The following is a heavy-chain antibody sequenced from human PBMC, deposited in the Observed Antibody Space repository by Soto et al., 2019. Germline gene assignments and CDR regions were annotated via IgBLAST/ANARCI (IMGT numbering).Heavy chain of an antibody. D-gene: IGHD2-15*01. CDR3: ARGIVAASVHRGYCSGGSCYVFDY. V-gene: IGHV4-34*01. J-gene: IGHJ4*02. CDR1: GGSFSGHS. Sequence: SETLSLTCAVHGGSFSGHSWSWIRQPAGKGLEWIWEINHSGSTNYNPSLKSRVTISVDTSKNQFSLKLSSVTAADTALYYCARGIVAASVHRGYCSGGSCYVFDYWGQG. CDR2: INHSGST.